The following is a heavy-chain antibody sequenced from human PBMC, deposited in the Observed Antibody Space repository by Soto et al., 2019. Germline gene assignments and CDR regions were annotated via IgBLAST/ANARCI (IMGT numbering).Heavy chain of an antibody. D-gene: IGHD4-17*01. J-gene: IGHJ4*02. CDR2: IYYSGST. Sequence: QVQLQESGPGLVKPSETLSLTCTVSGGSISSYYWSWIRQPPGKGLEWIGYIYYSGSTNYNPSLXSXLXIXXDTSKNQFSLKLSYVTAADTAVYYCARRYGPGFDYWGQGTLVTVSS. V-gene: IGHV4-59*08. CDR3: ARRYGPGFDY. CDR1: GGSISSYY.